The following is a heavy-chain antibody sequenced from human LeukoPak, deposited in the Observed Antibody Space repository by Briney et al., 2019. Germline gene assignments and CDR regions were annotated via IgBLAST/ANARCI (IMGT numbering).Heavy chain of an antibody. J-gene: IGHJ4*02. V-gene: IGHV4-30-2*01. D-gene: IGHD1-1*01. CDR3: ARDGHDGYFDY. CDR2: IYHSGST. Sequence: SETLSLTCAVSGGSISSGGYSWSWIRQPPGKGLEWIGYIYHSGSTYYSPSLKSRVTISVDRSKNQFSLKLSSVTAADTAVYYCARDGHDGYFDYWGQGTLVTVSS. CDR1: GGSISSGGYS.